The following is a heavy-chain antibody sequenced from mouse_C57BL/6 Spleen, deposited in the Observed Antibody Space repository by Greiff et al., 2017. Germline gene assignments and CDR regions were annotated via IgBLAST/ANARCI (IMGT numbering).Heavy chain of an antibody. CDR1: GYTFTSYW. Sequence: VQLQQPGAELVKPGASVKLSCKASGYTFTSYWMQWVKQRPGQGLEWIGEIDPSDSYTNYNQKFKGKATLTVDTSSSTAYMQISSLPSEDTAVYYCARRSMVKERKNAMDYWGQGTSVTVSS. D-gene: IGHD2-2*01. V-gene: IGHV1-50*01. J-gene: IGHJ4*01. CDR3: ARRSMVKERKNAMDY. CDR2: IDPSDSYT.